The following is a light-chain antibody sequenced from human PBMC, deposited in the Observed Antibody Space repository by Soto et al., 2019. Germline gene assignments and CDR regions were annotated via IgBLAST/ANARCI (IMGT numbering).Light chain of an antibody. CDR1: SSNIGAGYD. CDR2: GNS. V-gene: IGLV1-40*01. J-gene: IGLJ1*01. CDR3: QSYDSSLSGYV. Sequence: QSVLTQPPSVSGAPGQRVTISCTGSSSNIGAGYDVHWYQQLPGTAPKLLIYGNSHRPSGVPDRFSGSKSGTSASLAITGLQADDEADYYCQSYDSSLSGYVFGTGTKVTVL.